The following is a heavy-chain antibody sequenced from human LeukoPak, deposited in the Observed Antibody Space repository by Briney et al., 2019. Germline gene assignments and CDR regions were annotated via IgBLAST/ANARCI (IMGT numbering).Heavy chain of an antibody. V-gene: IGHV1-46*01. CDR1: GYTFTSYY. D-gene: IGHD1-7*01. J-gene: IGHJ4*02. CDR2: INPSGGST. CDR3: ARAKSRTGTFDY. Sequence: ASVKVSCKASGYTFTSYYMHWVRQAPGQGLEWMGIINPSGGSTSYAQKFQGRVTMTRDMSTSTVYMELSSLRSVDTAVYYCARAKSRTGTFDYWGQGTLVTVSS.